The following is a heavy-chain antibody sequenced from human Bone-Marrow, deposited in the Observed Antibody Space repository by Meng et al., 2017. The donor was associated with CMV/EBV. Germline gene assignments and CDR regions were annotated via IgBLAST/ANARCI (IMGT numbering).Heavy chain of an antibody. Sequence: ISSGDYYWSWIRQPPGKGLEWIGYIYYSGSTYYNPSLKSRVTISVDTSKNQFSLKLSSVTAADTAVYYCAREAYYYDSSGYYGYFDYWGQGTLVTVSS. CDR3: AREAYYYDSSGYYGYFDY. CDR1: ISSGDYY. J-gene: IGHJ4*02. V-gene: IGHV4-30-4*01. CDR2: IYYSGST. D-gene: IGHD3-22*01.